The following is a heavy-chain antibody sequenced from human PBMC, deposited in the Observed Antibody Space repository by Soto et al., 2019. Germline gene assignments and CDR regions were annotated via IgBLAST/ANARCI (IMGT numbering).Heavy chain of an antibody. V-gene: IGHV4-39*01. CDR3: ARRGYSSGYHDY. J-gene: IGHJ4*02. CDR1: GGSITSSSYY. Sequence: SETQSLTCTVSGGSITSSSYYWGWIRQPPGKGLEWIGNIFHTGSTYYNLSLKSRVTISIDTSKNQFSLKLSSVTATDTAVYYCARRGYSSGYHDYWGQGTLVTVSS. CDR2: IFHTGST. D-gene: IGHD3-22*01.